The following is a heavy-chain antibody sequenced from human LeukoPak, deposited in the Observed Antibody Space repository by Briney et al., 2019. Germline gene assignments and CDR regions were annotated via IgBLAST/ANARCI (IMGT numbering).Heavy chain of an antibody. V-gene: IGHV3-43*02. CDR2: ISGDGGST. J-gene: IGHJ6*02. Sequence: VGSLRLSCAASGFTFDDYAMHWVRQAPGKGLEWVSLISGDGGSTYYADSVKGRFTISRDNSKNSLYLQMNSLRTEDTALYYCAKAIAVTPLGLYYYGMDVWGQGTTVTVSS. CDR1: GFTFDDYA. D-gene: IGHD6-19*01. CDR3: AKAIAVTPLGLYYYGMDV.